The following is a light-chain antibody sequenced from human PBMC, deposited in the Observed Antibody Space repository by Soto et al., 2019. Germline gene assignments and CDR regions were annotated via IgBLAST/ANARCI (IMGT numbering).Light chain of an antibody. CDR2: RNS. Sequence: QSVLTQPPSASGTPGQGVTISCSGSSSNIGTNYVYWYQQFPGTAPKVVIYRNSQRPSGVPDRFLGSRSGASASLAISGLRSEDEAEYYCASWDARLNAVVFGGGTKVTVL. CDR3: ASWDARLNAVV. J-gene: IGLJ3*02. CDR1: SSNIGTNY. V-gene: IGLV1-47*01.